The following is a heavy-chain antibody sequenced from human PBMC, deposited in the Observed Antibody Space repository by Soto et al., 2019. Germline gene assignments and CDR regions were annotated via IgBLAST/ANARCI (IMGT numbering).Heavy chain of an antibody. D-gene: IGHD6-13*01. J-gene: IGHJ5*02. CDR3: ARVRHSSSWYWFDP. Sequence: SETPSLTCTVSGGSISSYYWSWIRQPPGKGLEWIGYIYYSGSTNYNPSLKSRVTISVDTSKNQFSLKLSSVTAADTAVYYCARVRHSSSWYWFDPWGQGTLVTVSS. V-gene: IGHV4-59*01. CDR1: GGSISSYY. CDR2: IYYSGST.